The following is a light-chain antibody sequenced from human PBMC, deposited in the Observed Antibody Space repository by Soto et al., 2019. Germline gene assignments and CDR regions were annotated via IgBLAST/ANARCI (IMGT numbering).Light chain of an antibody. CDR2: DAS. CDR1: QSVSSN. V-gene: IGKV3D-15*01. J-gene: IGKJ1*01. CDR3: QQYGSSPRT. Sequence: EIVMTQSPATLSVSPGESATLSCRASQSVSSNLAWHQQKPGQAPRLLIYDASNRATGIPARFSGSGSGTDFTLTISSLEPEDFAVYYCQQYGSSPRTFGQGTKVDNK.